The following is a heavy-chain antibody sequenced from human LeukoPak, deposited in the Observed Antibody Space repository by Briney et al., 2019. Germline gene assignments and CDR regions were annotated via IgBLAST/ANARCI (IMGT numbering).Heavy chain of an antibody. CDR3: ARGDYGGLGA. V-gene: IGHV4-30-2*01. CDR1: GGSLSGGFT. CDR2: IYHSGST. Sequence: ASETLSLTCAVSGGSLSGGFTWSWIRQPLGKGLEWIGFIYHSGSTYYNPSLKSRVTISIDTSKNQVSLNLTSATAADTAMYFCARGDYGGLGAWGQGILVTVPS. J-gene: IGHJ5*02. D-gene: IGHD4-23*01.